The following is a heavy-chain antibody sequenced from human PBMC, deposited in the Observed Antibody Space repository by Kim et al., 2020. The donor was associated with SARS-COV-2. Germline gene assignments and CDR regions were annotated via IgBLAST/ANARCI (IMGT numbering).Heavy chain of an antibody. CDR2: VYYSANT. J-gene: IGHJ3*02. Sequence: SETLSLTCIVSGGSITGYYWSWIRQPPGKGLEWIGYVYYSANTYHNPSLKSRVTISVDTSKNQFSLTVNSVTAADTAVYYCARHYSAKSYDMWGQGTMVTVSS. D-gene: IGHD2-21*01. CDR1: GGSITGYY. CDR3: ARHYSAKSYDM. V-gene: IGHV4-59*08.